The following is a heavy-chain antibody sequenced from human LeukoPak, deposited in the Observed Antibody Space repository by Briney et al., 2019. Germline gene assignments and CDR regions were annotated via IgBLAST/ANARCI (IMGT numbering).Heavy chain of an antibody. CDR3: ARDDIRNYYYYGMDV. D-gene: IGHD5-12*01. CDR1: GFTFSRYS. V-gene: IGHV3-21*01. J-gene: IGHJ6*02. Sequence: GGSLTLSCLASGFTFSRYSMNWVRQAPGKGLEWVSSISSSSSYIYYADSVKGRFTISRDNAKNSLYLQMNSLRAEDTAVYYCARDDIRNYYYYGMDVWGQGTTVTVSS. CDR2: ISSSSSYI.